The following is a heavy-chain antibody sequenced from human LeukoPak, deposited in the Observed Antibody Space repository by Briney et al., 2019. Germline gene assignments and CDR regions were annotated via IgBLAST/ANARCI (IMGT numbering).Heavy chain of an antibody. D-gene: IGHD6-13*01. J-gene: IGHJ5*02. CDR1: GWTFTGYG. Sequence: GASVSVSCAASGWTFTGYGISWVRQAPGQGLEWMGWISVYNGNTNYAQTLQRRVTITTDTSNTYSYMELRGLTSDDTAVYYSLSVQRGVDRAADGTVCGVWFDPWGQGTLVTVSS. CDR2: ISVYNGNT. V-gene: IGHV1-18*01. CDR3: LSVQRGVDRAADGTVCGVWFDP.